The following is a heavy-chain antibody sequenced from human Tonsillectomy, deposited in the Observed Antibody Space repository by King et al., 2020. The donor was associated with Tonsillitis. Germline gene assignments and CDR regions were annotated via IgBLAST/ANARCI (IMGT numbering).Heavy chain of an antibody. D-gene: IGHD6-13*01. J-gene: IGHJ6*02. CDR1: GFTFSSYG. Sequence: VQLVESGGGVVQPGRSLRLSCAASGFTFSSYGMHWVRQAPGKGLEWVAVISYDGRNKYYADSVKGRFTISRDNSKNTLYLQMNSLRAEDTAVYYCAKNIAAAGTTPNYYYYYGMDVWGQGTTVTVSS. CDR2: ISYDGRNK. CDR3: AKNIAAAGTTPNYYYYYGMDV. V-gene: IGHV3-30*18.